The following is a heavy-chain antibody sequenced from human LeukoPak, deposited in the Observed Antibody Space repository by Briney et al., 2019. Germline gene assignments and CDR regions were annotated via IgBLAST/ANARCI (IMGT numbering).Heavy chain of an antibody. V-gene: IGHV3-9*01. Sequence: GRSLRLSCAASGFTFDDYAMHWVRHAPGKGLEWVSGISWNSGSIGYADSVKGRFTISRDNAKNSLYLQMNSLRAEDTAMYYCARVPSSALAFDIWGQGTLVTVSS. CDR3: ARVPSSALAFDI. D-gene: IGHD3-22*01. CDR2: ISWNSGSI. J-gene: IGHJ4*02. CDR1: GFTFDDYA.